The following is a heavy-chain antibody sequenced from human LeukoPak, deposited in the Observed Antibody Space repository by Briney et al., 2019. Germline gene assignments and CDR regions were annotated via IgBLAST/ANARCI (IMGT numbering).Heavy chain of an antibody. J-gene: IGHJ6*03. Sequence: GGSLRLSCAASGFTFSTYRMSWVRQAPGKGLEWVANIKQDGSEKHYVDSVKGRFTISRDNAKNSVYLQMSSLRAEDTAVYYCTRVEETATTAAIIRKYSYYYYYMDVWGKGNTVTVSS. D-gene: IGHD4-11*01. V-gene: IGHV3-7*01. CDR3: TRVEETATTAAIIRKYSYYYYYMDV. CDR2: IKQDGSEK. CDR1: GFTFSTYR.